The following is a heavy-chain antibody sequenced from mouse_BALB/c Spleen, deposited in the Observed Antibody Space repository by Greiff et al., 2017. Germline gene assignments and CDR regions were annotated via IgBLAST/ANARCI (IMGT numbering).Heavy chain of an antibody. CDR1: GYSITSGYS. J-gene: IGHJ1*01. V-gene: IGHV3-1*02. D-gene: IGHD2-1*01. CDR3: ARPLYYGNAYWYFDV. CDR2: IHYSGST. Sequence: EVKLEESGPDLVKPSQSLSLTCTVTGYSITSGYSWHWIRQFPGNKLEWMGYIHYSGSTNYNPSLKSRISITRDTSKNQFFLQLNSVTTEDTATYYCARPLYYGNAYWYFDVWGAGTTVTVSS.